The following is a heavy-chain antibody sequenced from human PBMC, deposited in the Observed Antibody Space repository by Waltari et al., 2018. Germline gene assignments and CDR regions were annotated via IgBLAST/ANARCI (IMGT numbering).Heavy chain of an antibody. CDR3: TKGSDSSGYYPWFDY. CDR1: GFTFGDYA. V-gene: IGHV3-49*04. D-gene: IGHD3-22*01. CDR2: IRSKAYGGTT. Sequence: EVQLVESGGGLVQPGRSLRLSCTASGFTFGDYAMSWVSQAPGKGLEWVGFIRSKAYGGTTEYAASVKGRFTISRDDSKSIAYLQMNSLKTEDTAVYYCTKGSDSSGYYPWFDYWGQGTLVTVSS. J-gene: IGHJ4*02.